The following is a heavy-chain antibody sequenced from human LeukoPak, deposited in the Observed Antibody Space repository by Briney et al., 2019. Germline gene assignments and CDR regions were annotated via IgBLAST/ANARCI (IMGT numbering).Heavy chain of an antibody. J-gene: IGHJ4*02. V-gene: IGHV1-69*05. CDR2: IIPMFGTA. CDR3: VLGYCSGGCAWYGGDY. CDR1: GDTFNNYA. Sequence: SVKVSCKASGDTFNNYAISWVRQAPGRRLEWMGGIIPMFGTADYGQKFQGRVTIMTDESTSTGYMDLSSLRSEDTAIYYCVLGYCSGGCAWYGGDYWGQGTLVTVSS. D-gene: IGHD2-15*01.